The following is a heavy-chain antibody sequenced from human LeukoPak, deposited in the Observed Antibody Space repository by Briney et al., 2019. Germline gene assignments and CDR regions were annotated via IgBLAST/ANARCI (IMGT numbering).Heavy chain of an antibody. D-gene: IGHD3-16*01. CDR3: ARGSSGGGAWYFDL. Sequence: SETLSLTCAVYGGSFSGYYWSWIRQPPGKGLEWIGEINHSGSTNYNPSLKSRVTISVDRSKNQFSLKLSSVTAADTAVYYCARGSSGGGAWYFDLWGRGTLVTVSS. V-gene: IGHV4-34*01. J-gene: IGHJ2*01. CDR1: GGSFSGYY. CDR2: INHSGST.